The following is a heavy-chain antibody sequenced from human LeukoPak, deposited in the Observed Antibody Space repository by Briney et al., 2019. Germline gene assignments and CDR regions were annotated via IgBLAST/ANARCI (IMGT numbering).Heavy chain of an antibody. Sequence: GESLKISCKGSGYSFTSYWIGWVRQMPEKGLEWMGIIYPGDSDTRYSPSFRGQVTISADKSISTPYLHWSSLKEPDTAMYYGAASTGGGWYYDYWGQGTLVTVSS. CDR3: AASTGGGWYYDY. CDR2: IYPGDSDT. J-gene: IGHJ4*02. D-gene: IGHD6-19*01. CDR1: GYSFTSYW. V-gene: IGHV5-51*06.